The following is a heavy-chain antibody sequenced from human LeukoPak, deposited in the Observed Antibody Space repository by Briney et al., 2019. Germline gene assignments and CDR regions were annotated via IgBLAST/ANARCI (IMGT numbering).Heavy chain of an antibody. J-gene: IGHJ4*02. CDR3: ARVVRGANLPDY. V-gene: IGHV3-23*01. CDR1: GFTFNNYA. D-gene: IGHD3-10*01. CDR2: VSDNGART. Sequence: PGGSLRLSCTASGFTFNNYAMNWVRQAPGKGLEWVSGVSDNGARTYYGDSVKGRFTISRDNSKNSLYLQMNSLRAEDTALYHCARVVRGANLPDYWGPGTLVTVSS.